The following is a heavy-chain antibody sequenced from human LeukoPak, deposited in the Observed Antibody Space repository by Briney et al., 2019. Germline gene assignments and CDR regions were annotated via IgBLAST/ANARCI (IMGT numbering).Heavy chain of an antibody. V-gene: IGHV4-30-2*01. Sequence: SETLSLTCTVSGGSISSGGYYWSWIRQPPGKGREWIGYIYHSGSTYYNPSLKSRVTISVDRSKNQFSLKLSSVTAADTAVYYCARDRRYSSSRPYYFDYWGQGTLVTVSS. CDR3: ARDRRYSSSRPYYFDY. CDR2: IYHSGST. D-gene: IGHD6-6*01. J-gene: IGHJ4*02. CDR1: GGSISSGGYY.